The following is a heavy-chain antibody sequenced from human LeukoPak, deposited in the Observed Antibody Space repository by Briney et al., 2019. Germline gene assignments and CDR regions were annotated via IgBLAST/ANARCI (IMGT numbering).Heavy chain of an antibody. Sequence: GASVKVSCKVSGYTLTELSMHWVRQAPGKGLEWMGGFDPEDGETIYAQKFQGRVTMTEDTSTDTAYMELSSLRSEDTAVYYCATRGVGSGYDLRYYYYYYVDVWGKGTTVTVSS. CDR2: FDPEDGET. D-gene: IGHD5-12*01. CDR3: ATRGVGSGYDLRYYYYYYVDV. J-gene: IGHJ6*03. CDR1: GYTLTELS. V-gene: IGHV1-24*01.